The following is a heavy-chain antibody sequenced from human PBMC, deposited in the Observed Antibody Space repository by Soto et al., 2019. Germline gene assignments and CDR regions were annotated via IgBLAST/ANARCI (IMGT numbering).Heavy chain of an antibody. J-gene: IGHJ6*02. CDR3: AKDSRPNYYYGMDV. V-gene: IGHV3-30*18. Sequence: QVQLVESGGGVVQPGRSLRLSCAASGFTFSSYGMHWVRQAPGKGLEWVAVISYDGSNKYYADSVKGRFTISRDNSKNTLYLQMNSLRAEDTAVYYCAKDSRPNYYYGMDVWGQGTTVTFSS. CDR2: ISYDGSNK. CDR1: GFTFSSYG.